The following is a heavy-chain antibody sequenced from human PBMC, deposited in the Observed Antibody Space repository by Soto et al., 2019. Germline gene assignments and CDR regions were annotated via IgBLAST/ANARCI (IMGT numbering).Heavy chain of an antibody. Sequence: GESLKISCKGSGYSFTSYWIGWVRQMPGKGLEWMGIIYPGDSDTRYSPSFQGQVTISADKSISTAYLQWSSLKASDTAVYYCARHKYYDFWSGYRDGYYYMDVWGKGTTVTVSS. CDR3: ARHKYYDFWSGYRDGYYYMDV. D-gene: IGHD3-3*01. CDR2: IYPGDSDT. J-gene: IGHJ6*03. V-gene: IGHV5-51*01. CDR1: GYSFTSYW.